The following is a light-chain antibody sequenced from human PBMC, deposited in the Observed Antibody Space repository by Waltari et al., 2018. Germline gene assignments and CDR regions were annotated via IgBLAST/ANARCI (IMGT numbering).Light chain of an antibody. CDR3: MQGTHWPYT. Sequence: DVVMTQSPLSLPVTLGQPASISCRSSQSLVHSEGNTHLTWFQQRPGQSPRRLIYRVSTRDSGVPDRFSGSGSGTDFTLKISRVEAEDVGIYYCMQGTHWPYTFGPGTKMDIK. J-gene: IGKJ2*01. V-gene: IGKV2-30*02. CDR2: RVS. CDR1: QSLVHSEGNTH.